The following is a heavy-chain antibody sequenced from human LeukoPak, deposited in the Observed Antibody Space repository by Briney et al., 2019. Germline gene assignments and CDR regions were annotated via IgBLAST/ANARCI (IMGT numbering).Heavy chain of an antibody. J-gene: IGHJ4*02. D-gene: IGHD3-10*01. CDR1: GFTFSSYG. Sequence: PGGSLRLSCAASGFTFSSYGMHWVRQAPGKGLGWVAFIRYDGSNKYYADSVKGRFTTSRDNSKNTLYLQMNSLRAEDTAVYYCAKDQYGSGSYYSPYFDYWGQGTLVTVSS. V-gene: IGHV3-30*02. CDR3: AKDQYGSGSYYSPYFDY. CDR2: IRYDGSNK.